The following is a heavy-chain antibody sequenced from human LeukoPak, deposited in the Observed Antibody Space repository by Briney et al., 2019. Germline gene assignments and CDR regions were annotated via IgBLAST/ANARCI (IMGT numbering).Heavy chain of an antibody. D-gene: IGHD3-3*01. J-gene: IGHJ3*01. CDR3: ARVSPFGFNAFDV. V-gene: IGHV3-48*03. CDR2: ISTAGSTI. CDR1: TFAFNNYE. Sequence: GGSPRLSCVASTFAFNNYEMNWVRQSPGKGLEWISYISTAGSTIYYADSVKGRFTISRDDAEKSLFLQINSLRVEDTAVYYCARVSPFGFNAFDVWGQGTLVTVSS.